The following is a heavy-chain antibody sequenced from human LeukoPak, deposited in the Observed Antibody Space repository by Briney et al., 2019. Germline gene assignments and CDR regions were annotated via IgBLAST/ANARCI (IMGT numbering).Heavy chain of an antibody. J-gene: IGHJ4*02. V-gene: IGHV4-4*07. CDR2: IYTSGST. CDR3: ARGLGSGSYYLPYYFDY. D-gene: IGHD3-10*01. Sequence: SETLSLTCTVSGGSISSYYWSWIRQPAGKGLEWIGRIYTSGSTNYNPSLKSRVTISVDTSKNQFSLKLSSVTAADTAVYYCARGLGSGSYYLPYYFDYWGQGTLVTVSS. CDR1: GGSISSYY.